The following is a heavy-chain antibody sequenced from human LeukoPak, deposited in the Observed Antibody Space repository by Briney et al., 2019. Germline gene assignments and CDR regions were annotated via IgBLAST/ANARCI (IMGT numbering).Heavy chain of an antibody. J-gene: IGHJ3*02. Sequence: GGSLRLSCAGSGFTFNNYPISWVRQTPGKGLEWVSTISGSGGSTYYADSVKGRFTISRDNSKNTLYLQMNSLRAEDTAVYYCAKGAQSSTRWNAFDIWGQGTMVTVSS. CDR1: GFTFNNYP. D-gene: IGHD2-2*01. CDR2: ISGSGGST. V-gene: IGHV3-23*01. CDR3: AKGAQSSTRWNAFDI.